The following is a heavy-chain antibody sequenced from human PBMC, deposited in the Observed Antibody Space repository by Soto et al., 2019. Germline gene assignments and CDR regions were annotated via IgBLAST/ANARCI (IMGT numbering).Heavy chain of an antibody. CDR2: TYHSGRT. D-gene: IGHD3-22*01. V-gene: IGHV4-30-4*01. Sequence: QVHLQESGPGLVEPSQTLSLTCTVSGASISSGDYYWSWIRQSPDKGLEWIGYTYHSGRTYYKPSLKSRVTISADTSKNQFSLKLSSVTAADTAVYYCARRHYYDSSGYADALDIWGQGTSVTVSS. CDR1: GASISSGDYY. J-gene: IGHJ3*02. CDR3: ARRHYYDSSGYADALDI.